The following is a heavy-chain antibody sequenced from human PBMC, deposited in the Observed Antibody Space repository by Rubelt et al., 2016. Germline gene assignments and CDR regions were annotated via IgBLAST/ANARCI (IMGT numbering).Heavy chain of an antibody. CDR2: INVGIGNT. V-gene: IGHV1-3*01. D-gene: IGHD3-16*01. Sequence: QVQLVQSGAEVKKPGASVKVSCKASGDPFTNYAIHWVRQAPGQRLEWMGFINVGIGNTRYSQNYQGRVTITRDRSISTAYLELNRLTSDDTAVYYCARARGEVTPGYWSQGTLVTVSS. CDR1: GDPFTNYA. J-gene: IGHJ4*02. CDR3: ARARGEVTPGY.